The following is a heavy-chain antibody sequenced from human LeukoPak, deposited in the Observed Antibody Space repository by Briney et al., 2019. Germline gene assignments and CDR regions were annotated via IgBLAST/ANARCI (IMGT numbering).Heavy chain of an antibody. V-gene: IGHV3-30*03. D-gene: IGHD5-12*01. CDR1: GFTFSNEW. J-gene: IGHJ4*02. CDR2: ISYDGSNE. Sequence: GGSLRLSCAASGFTFSNEWMHWVRQAPGKGLEWVAIISYDGSNEYYADSVKGRFSISRDNSKNTPYLQMNSLRAADTAVYYCARREDYSDYEGRFDYWGQGTLVTVSS. CDR3: ARREDYSDYEGRFDY.